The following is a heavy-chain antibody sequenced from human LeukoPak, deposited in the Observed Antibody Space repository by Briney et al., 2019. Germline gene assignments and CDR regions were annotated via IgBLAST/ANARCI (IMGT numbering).Heavy chain of an antibody. Sequence: PGGSLRLSCAASGFTFSTYWMSWVRQAPGKGLEWVANIKQDGSEKYYVDSVKGRFTMSRDNAKNSVYLQMNSLRAEDTAVYYCAREGRGYYYGSGSHPTRYYYFMDVWGKGTTVTVSS. CDR1: GFTFSTYW. J-gene: IGHJ6*03. D-gene: IGHD3-10*01. CDR2: IKQDGSEK. CDR3: AREGRGYYYGSGSHPTRYYYFMDV. V-gene: IGHV3-7*01.